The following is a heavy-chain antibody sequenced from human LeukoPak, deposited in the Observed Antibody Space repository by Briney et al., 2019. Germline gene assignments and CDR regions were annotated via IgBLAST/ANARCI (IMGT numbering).Heavy chain of an antibody. CDR3: ARVLYNSGSYYRGDY. CDR2: IYYSEST. D-gene: IGHD3-10*01. Sequence: SETLSLTCTVSDGSITNSDYYWVWIRQPPGRGLEWIATIYYSESTYYNPSLQSRVTVSVDTSKSQFSLKLSSVTAADTAVYYCARVLYNSGSYYRGDYWGQGTLVTVSS. J-gene: IGHJ4*02. CDR1: DGSITNSDYY. V-gene: IGHV4-39*07.